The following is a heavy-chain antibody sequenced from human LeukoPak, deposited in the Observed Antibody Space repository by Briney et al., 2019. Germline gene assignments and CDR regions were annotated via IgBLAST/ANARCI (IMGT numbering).Heavy chain of an antibody. J-gene: IGHJ4*02. CDR2: INHSGST. V-gene: IGHV4-34*01. CDR3: ARGCLYYDILTGYRMSCYFDY. Sequence: GSLRLSCAASGFTFNNYAMSWIRQPPGKGLEWIGEINHSGSTNYNPSLKSRVTISVDTSKNQFSLKLSSVTAADTAVYYCARGCLYYDILTGYRMSCYFDYWGQGTLVTVSS. D-gene: IGHD3-9*01. CDR1: GFTFNNYA.